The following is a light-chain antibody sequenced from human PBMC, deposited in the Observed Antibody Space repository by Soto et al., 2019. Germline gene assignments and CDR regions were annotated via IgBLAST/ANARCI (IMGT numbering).Light chain of an antibody. V-gene: IGKV3-20*01. CDR1: QSVNID. Sequence: EIVMTQSPATLSVSPGERATLSCRASQSVNIDLAWYQQKPGQAPRLLIYDTSSRASGIPDRFSGSGSGTDFTLTISRLEPEDFAVYYCQQYGSSGTFGQGTKVDIK. J-gene: IGKJ1*01. CDR2: DTS. CDR3: QQYGSSGT.